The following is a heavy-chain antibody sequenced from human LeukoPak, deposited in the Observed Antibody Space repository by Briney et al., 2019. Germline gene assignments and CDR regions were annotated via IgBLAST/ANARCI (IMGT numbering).Heavy chain of an antibody. J-gene: IGHJ3*02. D-gene: IGHD1-26*01. V-gene: IGHV4-39*01. CDR3: ARHGRAKVWELNFNAFDI. CDR1: GGSISSSSYY. CDR2: IYYSGST. Sequence: PSETLSLTCTVSGGSISSSSYYWGWIRQPPGKGLEWIGSIYYSGSTYYNPSLKSRVTISVDTSKNQFSLKLSSVTAADTAVYYCARHGRAKVWELNFNAFDIWGQGTMVTVSS.